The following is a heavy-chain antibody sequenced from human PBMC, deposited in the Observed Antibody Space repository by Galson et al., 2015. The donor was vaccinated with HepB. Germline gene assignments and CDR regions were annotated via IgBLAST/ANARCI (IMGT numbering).Heavy chain of an antibody. V-gene: IGHV3-49*03. Sequence: SLRLSCAASGFTFGDYAMSWFRQAPGKGLEWVGFIRSKAYGGTTEYAASVKGRFTISRDDSKSIAYLQMNSLKTEDTAVYYCTRWRGIAAAQLDYWGQGTLVTVSS. J-gene: IGHJ4*02. CDR1: GFTFGDYA. D-gene: IGHD6-13*01. CDR2: IRSKAYGGTT. CDR3: TRWRGIAAAQLDY.